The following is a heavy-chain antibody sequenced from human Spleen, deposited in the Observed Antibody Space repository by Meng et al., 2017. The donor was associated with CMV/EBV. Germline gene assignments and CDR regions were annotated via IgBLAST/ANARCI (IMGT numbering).Heavy chain of an antibody. CDR1: GFTFSSYG. CDR3: AKDKRGYSYN. CDR2: IRYDGSNK. V-gene: IGHV3-30*02. Sequence: GESLKISCAASGFTFSSYGMHWVRQAPGEGLEWVAFIRYDGSNKYYADSVKGRFTISRDNSKNTLYLQMNSLRAEDTAVYYCAKDKRGYSYNWGQGTLVTVSS. J-gene: IGHJ4*02. D-gene: IGHD5-18*01.